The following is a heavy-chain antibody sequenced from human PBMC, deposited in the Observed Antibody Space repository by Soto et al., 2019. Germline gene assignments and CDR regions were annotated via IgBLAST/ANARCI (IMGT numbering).Heavy chain of an antibody. CDR3: ARDTMGYFDWSLDY. Sequence: HPGGSLRLSCAASGFTFSSYDMHWVRQATGKGLEWVSAIGTAGDTYYPGSVKGRFTISRENAKNSLYLQMNSLRAEDTAVYYCARDTMGYFDWSLDYWGQGTLVTVSS. CDR2: IGTAGDT. V-gene: IGHV3-13*01. CDR1: GFTFSSYD. D-gene: IGHD3-9*01. J-gene: IGHJ4*02.